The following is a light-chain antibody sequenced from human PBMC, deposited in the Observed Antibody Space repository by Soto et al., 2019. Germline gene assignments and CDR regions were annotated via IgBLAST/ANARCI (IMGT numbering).Light chain of an antibody. Sequence: SSELTQPPSVSVAPGKTARITCGGNNIGSKSVHWYQQKPGQAPVLVIYYDSDRPSGIPERFSGSNSGNTATLTISRVEAGDEADYYCQVWDSSSDHPFYVFGTGTKVTVL. CDR1: NIGSKS. J-gene: IGLJ1*01. CDR2: YDS. CDR3: QVWDSSSDHPFYV. V-gene: IGLV3-21*04.